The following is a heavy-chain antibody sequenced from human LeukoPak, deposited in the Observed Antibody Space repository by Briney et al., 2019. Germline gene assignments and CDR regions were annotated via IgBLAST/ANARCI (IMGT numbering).Heavy chain of an antibody. Sequence: SETLSLTCTVSGSSISSYYWSWIRRPPGKGLEWIGYIFLSGSTKYNPSLQSRVTISIDTSKSQFSLRLNSVTAADTAVYYCARTEYYFDHWGQGTLVTVSS. V-gene: IGHV4-59*01. J-gene: IGHJ4*02. CDR3: ARTEYYFDH. CDR1: GSSISSYY. D-gene: IGHD3-10*01. CDR2: IFLSGST.